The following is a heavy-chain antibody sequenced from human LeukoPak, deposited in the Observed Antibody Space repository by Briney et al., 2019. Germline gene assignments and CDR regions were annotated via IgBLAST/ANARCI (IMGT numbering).Heavy chain of an antibody. CDR2: IMRIFGTA. Sequence: GSSVKVSCKASGGTFSRYAISWVRQAPGQGLEWMGGIMRIFGTANYAQKFQGRVTITADESTSTAYMELSSLRSEDTAVYYCARDLRYYGSGSYYNSYYYWGQGTLVTVSS. D-gene: IGHD3-10*01. CDR3: ARDLRYYGSGSYYNSYYY. V-gene: IGHV1-69*01. CDR1: GGTFSRYA. J-gene: IGHJ4*02.